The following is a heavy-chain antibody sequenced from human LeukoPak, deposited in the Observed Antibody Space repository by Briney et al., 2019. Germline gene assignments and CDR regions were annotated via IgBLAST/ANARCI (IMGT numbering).Heavy chain of an antibody. D-gene: IGHD6-13*01. V-gene: IGHV4-4*02. CDR2: IYHSGST. CDR3: ARWASIAAAGYYYGMDV. Sequence: SETLSLTCTVSGGSISSSNWWSWVRQPPGKGLEWIGEIYHSGSTNYNPSLKSRVTISVDKSKNQFSLKLSSVTAADTAVYYCARWASIAAAGYYYGMDVWGQGTTVTVSS. CDR1: GGSISSSNW. J-gene: IGHJ6*02.